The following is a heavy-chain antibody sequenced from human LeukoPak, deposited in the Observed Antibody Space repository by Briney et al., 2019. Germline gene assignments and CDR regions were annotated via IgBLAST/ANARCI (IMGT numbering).Heavy chain of an antibody. V-gene: IGHV3-30*02. J-gene: IGHJ3*02. D-gene: IGHD3-9*01. Sequence: PGGSLRLSCAASGFTFSSYGMHWVRQAPGKGLEWVAFIRYDGSNKYYADSVKGRFTISRDNSKNTLYLQMNSLRAEDTAVYYCAKGRRVNYDTLTGSANDAFDIWGQGTMVTVSS. CDR1: GFTFSSYG. CDR2: IRYDGSNK. CDR3: AKGRRVNYDTLTGSANDAFDI.